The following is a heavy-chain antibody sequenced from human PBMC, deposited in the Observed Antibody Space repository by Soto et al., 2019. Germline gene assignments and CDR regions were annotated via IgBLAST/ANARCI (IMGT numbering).Heavy chain of an antibody. CDR1: GYTFSTYG. J-gene: IGHJ6*02. CDR3: VYYCAKSNYGGDDYFQYGLDV. V-gene: IGHV1-18*01. D-gene: IGHD2-21*02. Sequence: QIQLVQSGAEVKKPGASVNVSCKASGYTFSTYGINWVRQAPGQGLEWMGWISAYNGDTDYAQNFQGRVTMTREMSTNTAYLELSGLRSDDTADDTAVYYCAKSNYGGDDYFQYGLDVWGQGTTVTVSS. CDR2: ISAYNGDT.